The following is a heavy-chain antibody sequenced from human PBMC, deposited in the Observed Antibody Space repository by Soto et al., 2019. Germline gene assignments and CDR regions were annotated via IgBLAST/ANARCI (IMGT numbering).Heavy chain of an antibody. Sequence: QITLKESGPTLVKPTQTLTLTCTFSGFSLSTSGVGVGWIRQPPGKALEWLALIYWDDDKRYSPSLKSRLTITKDTSKNQVVLTMTNMDPVDTATDYCAHLSKWELPIHDAFDIWGQGTMVTVSS. V-gene: IGHV2-5*02. CDR2: IYWDDDK. CDR1: GFSLSTSGVG. J-gene: IGHJ3*02. D-gene: IGHD1-26*01. CDR3: AHLSKWELPIHDAFDI.